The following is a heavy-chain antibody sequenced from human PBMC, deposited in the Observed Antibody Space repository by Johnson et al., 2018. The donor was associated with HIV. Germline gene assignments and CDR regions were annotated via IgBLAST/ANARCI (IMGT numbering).Heavy chain of an antibody. J-gene: IGHJ3*02. D-gene: IGHD3-22*01. V-gene: IGHV3-33*08. CDR2: IRYDGSNK. Sequence: QVQLVESGGGVVQPGRSLRLSCAASGFTFSSYAMHWVRQAPGKGLEWVAVIRYDGSNKYYADSMKGRFTISRDNSKNTLYRQMNSLRAEDTAVYYCARENSSGYHDAFDIWGQGTVFTVSS. CDR3: ARENSSGYHDAFDI. CDR1: GFTFSSYA.